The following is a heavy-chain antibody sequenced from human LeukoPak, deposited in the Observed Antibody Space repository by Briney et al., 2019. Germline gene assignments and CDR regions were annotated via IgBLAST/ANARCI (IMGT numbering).Heavy chain of an antibody. V-gene: IGHV4-39*07. Sequence: SETLSLTCTVSGGSISSSSYYWGWIRQPPGKGLEWIGSIYYSGSTYYNPSLKSRVTISVDTSKNQFSLKLSSVTAADTAVYYCARLYSSSSEGYYYYYMDVWGKGTTVTVSS. CDR3: ARLYSSSSEGYYYYYMDV. D-gene: IGHD6-6*01. CDR2: IYYSGST. CDR1: GGSISSSSYY. J-gene: IGHJ6*03.